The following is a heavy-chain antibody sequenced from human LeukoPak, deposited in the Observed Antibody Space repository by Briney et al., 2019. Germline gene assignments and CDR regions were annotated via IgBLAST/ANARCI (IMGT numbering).Heavy chain of an antibody. D-gene: IGHD3-22*01. J-gene: IGHJ4*02. Sequence: QPGGSLRLSCAASRFTFSSYAMSWVRQAPGKGLEWVSAISGSGGSTYYADSVKGRFTISRDNSKNTLYLQMNSLRAEDTAVYYCAKISYYYDSSGYPAPPKRHPYFDYWGQGTLVTVSS. CDR3: AKISYYYDSSGYPAPPKRHPYFDY. V-gene: IGHV3-23*01. CDR2: ISGSGGST. CDR1: RFTFSSYA.